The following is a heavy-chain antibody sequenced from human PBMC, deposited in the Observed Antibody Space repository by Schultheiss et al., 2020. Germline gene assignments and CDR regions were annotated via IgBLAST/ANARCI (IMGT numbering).Heavy chain of an antibody. V-gene: IGHV4-59*08. CDR1: GGSISSYY. CDR2: IYYSGTT. Sequence: SETLSLTCTVSGGSISSYYWSWIRQPAGKGLEWIGYIYYSGTTTYNPSLKSRVTMSVDTSKNQFSLKLSSVTAADTAVYYCARAPQVVTGAGRYFDLWGRGTLVTVSS. D-gene: IGHD2-21*02. J-gene: IGHJ2*01. CDR3: ARAPQVVTGAGRYFDL.